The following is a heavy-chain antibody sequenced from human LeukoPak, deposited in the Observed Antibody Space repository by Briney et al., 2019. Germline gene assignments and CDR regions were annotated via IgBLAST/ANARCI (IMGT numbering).Heavy chain of an antibody. CDR1: GFTFSNYV. CDR2: ISYDGSDK. Sequence: GGSLRLSCAASGFTFSNYVMHWVRQAPGKGLEWVALISYDGSDKYYADSVKGRSTISRDNSKNTLYLQMNSLRAEDTAVYYCAKTYYDSSGYYYDDPLDYWGQGTLVTVSS. V-gene: IGHV3-30*18. CDR3: AKTYYDSSGYYYDDPLDY. J-gene: IGHJ4*02. D-gene: IGHD3-22*01.